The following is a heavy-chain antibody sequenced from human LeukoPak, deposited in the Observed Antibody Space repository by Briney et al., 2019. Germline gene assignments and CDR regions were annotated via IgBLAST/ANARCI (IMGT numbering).Heavy chain of an antibody. J-gene: IGHJ4*02. D-gene: IGHD6-19*01. CDR1: GASISSYY. CDR3: ARRRQWLDFDY. CDR2: IYTRGSA. Sequence: SETLSLTCTVSGASISSYYGSWIRQPAGKGLEWIGRIYTRGSANYNPSLKSRVTVSVDTSKNQFSLKLSSVTAADTAVYYCARRRQWLDFDYWGQGTLVTVSS. V-gene: IGHV4-4*07.